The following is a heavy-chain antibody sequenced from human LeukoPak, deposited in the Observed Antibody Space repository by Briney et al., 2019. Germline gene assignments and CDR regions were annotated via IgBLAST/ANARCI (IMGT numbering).Heavy chain of an antibody. CDR2: ISWNSGSI. V-gene: IGHV3-9*01. J-gene: IGHJ4*02. CDR3: AKDMGSSGWYFLDY. Sequence: PGRSLRLSCAASGFTFDDYSMHWVRQAPGKGLEWVSGISWNSGSIRYADSVKGRFTISRDNAKNSMYLQMNSLRAEDTALYYCAKDMGSSGWYFLDYWGQGTLVTVSS. CDR1: GFTFDDYS. D-gene: IGHD6-19*01.